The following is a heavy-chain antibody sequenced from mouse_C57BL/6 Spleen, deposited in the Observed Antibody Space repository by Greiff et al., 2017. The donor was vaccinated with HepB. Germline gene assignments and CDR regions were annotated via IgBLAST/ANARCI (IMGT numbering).Heavy chain of an antibody. J-gene: IGHJ1*03. Sequence: QVQLQQPGAELVRPGSSVKLSCKASGYTFTSYWMDWVKQRPGQGLEWIGNIYPSDSETHYNQKFKDKATLTVDKSSSTAYMQLSSLTSEDSAVYYCAREDGGYFDVWGTGTTVTVSS. V-gene: IGHV1-61*01. CDR3: AREDGGYFDV. CDR1: GYTFTSYW. CDR2: IYPSDSET.